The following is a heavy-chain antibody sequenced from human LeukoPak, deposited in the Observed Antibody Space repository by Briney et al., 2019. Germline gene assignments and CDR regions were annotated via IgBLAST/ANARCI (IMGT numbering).Heavy chain of an antibody. J-gene: IGHJ5*01. CDR1: GFTFTNYW. Sequence: GGSLRLSCGASGFTFTNYWMHWVRQAPGKGLVWVSRVDGGGTGTSYADSVKGRFTISRDNAKNTVYLQMNSLRAEDTAVYYCTTTFESWGQGTLVTVSS. CDR3: TTTFES. CDR2: VDGGGTGT. V-gene: IGHV3-74*01.